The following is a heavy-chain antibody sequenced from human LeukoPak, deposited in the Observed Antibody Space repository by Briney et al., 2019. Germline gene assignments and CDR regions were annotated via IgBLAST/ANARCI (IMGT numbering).Heavy chain of an antibody. Sequence: SETLSLTCAVYGGSFSGYYWSWIRQPPGKGLEWIGEINHSGSTNYNPSLKSRVTISVDTSKNQFSLKLSSVTAADTAVYYCASSGYYYGKGDYWGQGTLVTVSP. CDR1: GGSFSGYY. D-gene: IGHD3-22*01. J-gene: IGHJ4*02. V-gene: IGHV4-34*01. CDR3: ASSGYYYGKGDY. CDR2: INHSGST.